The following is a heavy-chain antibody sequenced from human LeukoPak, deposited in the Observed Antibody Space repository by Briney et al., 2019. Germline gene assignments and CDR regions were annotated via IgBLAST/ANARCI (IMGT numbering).Heavy chain of an antibody. CDR3: AKAGGSWLRQYFQH. Sequence: GGSLRLSCAASGFTFSSYAMSWVRQAPGKGLEWVSGISGSGGSTYYADSVKGRFTISRDNSKNTLYLQMNSLRAEDTAVYYCAKAGGSWLRQYFQHWGQGTLVTVSS. J-gene: IGHJ1*01. D-gene: IGHD6-13*01. CDR2: ISGSGGST. CDR1: GFTFSSYA. V-gene: IGHV3-23*01.